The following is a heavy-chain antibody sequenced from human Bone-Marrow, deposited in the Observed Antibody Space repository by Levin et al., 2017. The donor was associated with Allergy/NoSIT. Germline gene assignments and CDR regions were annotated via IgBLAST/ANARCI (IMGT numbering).Heavy chain of an antibody. CDR3: ARDFRIVGALVFDS. Sequence: GGSLRLSCAASGFTFSSYTMNWVRQRPGKGLDWVASITASSNNIHYTDSVKGRFIISRDNGQNSLYLHMNNLRAEDTAVYYCARDFRIVGALVFDSWGQGAQVIVSS. CDR2: ITASSNNI. J-gene: IGHJ5*01. CDR1: GFTFSSYT. V-gene: IGHV3-21*01. D-gene: IGHD1-26*01.